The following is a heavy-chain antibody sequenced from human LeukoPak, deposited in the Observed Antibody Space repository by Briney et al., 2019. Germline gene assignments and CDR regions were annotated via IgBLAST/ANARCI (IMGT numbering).Heavy chain of an antibody. J-gene: IGHJ3*02. V-gene: IGHV3-30*18. CDR1: GFTFSSYG. Sequence: PGRSLRLSCAASGFTFSSYGMHWVREAPGKGLEWVAVISYDGSNKYYADSVKGRFTISRDNSKNTLYLQMNSLRAEETAVYYCAKDGPGAFDIWGQGTMVTVSS. CDR2: ISYDGSNK. CDR3: AKDGPGAFDI.